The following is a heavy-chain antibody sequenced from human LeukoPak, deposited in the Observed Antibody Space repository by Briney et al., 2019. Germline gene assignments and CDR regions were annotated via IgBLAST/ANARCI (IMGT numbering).Heavy chain of an antibody. CDR2: IIPIFGTA. Sequence: GASVKVSCKASGGTFGSYAISWVRQAPGQGLEWMGGIIPIFGTANYAQKFQGRVTITADESTSTAYMELSSLRSEDTAVYYCAREYYYDSSGHTYYYFDYWGQGTLVTVSS. V-gene: IGHV1-69*13. CDR3: AREYYYDSSGHTYYYFDY. CDR1: GGTFGSYA. D-gene: IGHD3-22*01. J-gene: IGHJ4*02.